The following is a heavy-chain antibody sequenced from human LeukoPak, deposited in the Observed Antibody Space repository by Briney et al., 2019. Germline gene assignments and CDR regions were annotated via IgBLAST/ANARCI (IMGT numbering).Heavy chain of an antibody. Sequence: ASVKVSCKASGYTFTSYGISWVRQAPGQGLEWMGWINPNSGGTNYAQKFQGRVTMTRDTSISTAYMELSRLRSDDTAVYYCAREEDDYSNYIAAFDIWGQGTMVTVSS. CDR1: GYTFTSYG. D-gene: IGHD4-11*01. CDR2: INPNSGGT. J-gene: IGHJ3*02. CDR3: AREEDDYSNYIAAFDI. V-gene: IGHV1-2*02.